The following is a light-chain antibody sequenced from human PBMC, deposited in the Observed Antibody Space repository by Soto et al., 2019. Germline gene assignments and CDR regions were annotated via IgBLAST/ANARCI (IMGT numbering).Light chain of an antibody. J-gene: IGKJ5*01. Sequence: SVLTQSSATLSLSPGERATLSCRASQSVSNYLSWYQQKPGLAPRLLMYETSRRATGIPARFSGSGSGADFTLTISRLEPEDFAMYYCQQFGSSPSITFGQVTRLEIK. CDR2: ETS. CDR3: QQFGSSPSIT. V-gene: IGKV3D-20*01. CDR1: QSVSNY.